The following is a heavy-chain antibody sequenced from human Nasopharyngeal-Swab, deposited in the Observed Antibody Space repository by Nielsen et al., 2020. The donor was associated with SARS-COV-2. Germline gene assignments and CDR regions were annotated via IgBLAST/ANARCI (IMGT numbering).Heavy chain of an antibody. D-gene: IGHD1-26*01. V-gene: IGHV3-7*01. J-gene: IGHJ6*03. CDR2: IKQDGSEK. Sequence: VRQAPGKGLEWVANIKQDGSEKYYVDSVKGRFTISRDNAKNSLYLQMNSLRAEDTAVYYCARDSYVGATTDYYYYYMDVWGKGTTVTVS. CDR3: ARDSYVGATTDYYYYYMDV.